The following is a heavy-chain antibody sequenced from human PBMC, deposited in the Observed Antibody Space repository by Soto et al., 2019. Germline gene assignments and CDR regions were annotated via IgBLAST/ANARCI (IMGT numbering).Heavy chain of an antibody. Sequence: PSETLSLTCTVSGGSISSYYWSWIRQPPGKGLEWIGYIYYSGSTNYNPSLKSRVTISVDTSKNQFSLKLSSVTAADTAVYYCARHAHCSGGSCYSAFDYWGQGTLVTVSS. CDR2: IYYSGST. V-gene: IGHV4-59*08. CDR1: GGSISSYY. CDR3: ARHAHCSGGSCYSAFDY. J-gene: IGHJ4*02. D-gene: IGHD2-15*01.